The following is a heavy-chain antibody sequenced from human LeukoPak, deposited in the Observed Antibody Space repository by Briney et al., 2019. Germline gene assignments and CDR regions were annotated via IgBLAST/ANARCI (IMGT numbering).Heavy chain of an antibody. CDR2: IHTSGSN. CDR3: ARLSAAVHLGAFDL. Sequence: SETLSLTCAVSGVSISPYYWAWIQQPPGKGLEWIGYIHTSGSNNQYPSLKSRVTISVDKSKNHSSLRLTSVTAADTAVYYCARLSAAVHLGAFDLWGQGTMATVSS. CDR1: GVSISPYY. V-gene: IGHV4-4*09. D-gene: IGHD3-3*01. J-gene: IGHJ3*01.